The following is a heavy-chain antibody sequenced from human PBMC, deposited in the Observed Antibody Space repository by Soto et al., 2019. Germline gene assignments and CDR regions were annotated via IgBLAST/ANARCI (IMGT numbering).Heavy chain of an antibody. CDR2: IRGFSPYT. CDR1: GFTFRTYT. Sequence: GGSLRLSCISSGFTFRTYTMNWVRQAPGKGLEWVSGIRGFSPYTFYAESVKGRFTISRDNAKNSLYLQMNSLRAEDTAVYYCAIPSGLTVTGPDYWGQGTLVTVSS. CDR3: AIPSGLTVTGPDY. J-gene: IGHJ4*02. D-gene: IGHD6-19*01. V-gene: IGHV3-21*04.